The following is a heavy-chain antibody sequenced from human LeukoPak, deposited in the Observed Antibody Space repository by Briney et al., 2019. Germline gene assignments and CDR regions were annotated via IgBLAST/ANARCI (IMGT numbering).Heavy chain of an antibody. V-gene: IGHV5-51*01. Sequence: PGESLKISCKGSGYSFTSYWIGWVRQMPGKGLEWMGIIYPGDSDTRYSPSFQGQVTISADKSISTAYLQWSSLKASDTAMYYCARHWAYCSSTSCPYYYGMDVWGKGTTATVSS. CDR3: ARHWAYCSSTSCPYYYGMDV. CDR1: GYSFTSYW. J-gene: IGHJ6*04. D-gene: IGHD2-2*01. CDR2: IYPGDSDT.